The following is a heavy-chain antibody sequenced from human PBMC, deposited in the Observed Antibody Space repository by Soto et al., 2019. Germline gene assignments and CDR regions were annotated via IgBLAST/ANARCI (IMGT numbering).Heavy chain of an antibody. Sequence: GGSLRLSCVASGFIFSDNWMSWVRQAPNKGLEWVGRIKSKNSGGTTQYGGPVKGRFTISRDDSIDTLYLQMNNLEAEDTAVYFCATECYGSNGGAFAFWGQGTLVTVSS. V-gene: IGHV3-15*01. J-gene: IGHJ3*01. CDR2: IKSKNSGGTT. CDR3: ATECYGSNGGAFAF. CDR1: GFIFSDNW. D-gene: IGHD4-17*01.